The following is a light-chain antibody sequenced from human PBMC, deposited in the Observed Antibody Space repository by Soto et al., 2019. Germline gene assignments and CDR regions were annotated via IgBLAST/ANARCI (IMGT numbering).Light chain of an antibody. J-gene: IGKJ1*01. CDR1: QSVSSSY. V-gene: IGKV3-20*01. CDR2: GAS. Sequence: EIVLTQSPGTLSLSPGERATLSCRASQSVSSSYLAWYQQKPGQAPRLLIYGASSRATGIPDRFSGSESGTDFTLTISRLEPEDVAVYYCQQYCSSLWTFGQGTKVEIK. CDR3: QQYCSSLWT.